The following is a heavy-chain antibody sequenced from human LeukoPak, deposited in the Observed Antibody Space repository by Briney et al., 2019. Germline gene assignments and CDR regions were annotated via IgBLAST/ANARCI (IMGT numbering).Heavy chain of an antibody. CDR3: ARDSVVRGVITRGWFDY. CDR1: GYTFTGYY. V-gene: IGHV1-2*02. J-gene: IGHJ4*02. CDR2: INPNSGGT. D-gene: IGHD3-10*01. Sequence: ASVKVSCKASGYTFTGYYMHWVRQAPGQGLEWMGWINPNSGGTNYAQKFQGRVTMTRDTSISTAYMELSRLRSDDTAVYYCARDSVVRGVITRGWFDYWGQGTLVTVSS.